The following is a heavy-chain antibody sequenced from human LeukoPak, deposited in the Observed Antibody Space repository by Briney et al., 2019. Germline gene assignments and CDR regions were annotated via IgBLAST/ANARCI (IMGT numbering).Heavy chain of an antibody. D-gene: IGHD3-10*01. Sequence: PGGSLRLYCAASGFTFSSYGMHWVRQAPGKGLEWVAFIRYDGSNKYYADSVKGRFTISRDNSKNTLYLQMNSLRAEDTAVYYCAKGLLLWFGELDYWGQGTLVTVSS. CDR2: IRYDGSNK. J-gene: IGHJ4*02. CDR3: AKGLLLWFGELDY. V-gene: IGHV3-30*02. CDR1: GFTFSSYG.